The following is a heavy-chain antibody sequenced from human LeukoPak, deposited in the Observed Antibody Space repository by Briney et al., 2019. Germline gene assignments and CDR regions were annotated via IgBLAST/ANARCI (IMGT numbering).Heavy chain of an antibody. J-gene: IGHJ4*02. D-gene: IGHD3-22*01. Sequence: SETLSLTCTVSGGSISSYYWSWIRQPAGKGLEWIGRIYTSGTTNYNPSLKSRITTSVDTSKNQFSLKMRSVTAADTAVYYCARANHDGSDYWGQRTLVTVSS. CDR3: ARANHDGSDY. CDR2: IYTSGTT. V-gene: IGHV4-4*07. CDR1: GGSISSYY.